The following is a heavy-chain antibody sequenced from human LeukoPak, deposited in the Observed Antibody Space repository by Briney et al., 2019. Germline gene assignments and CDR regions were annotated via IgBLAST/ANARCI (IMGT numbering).Heavy chain of an antibody. D-gene: IGHD3-10*01. Sequence: ASVKVSCKASGYTFTGYYIHWVRQAPGQGLEWMGWINPNSGGTNYAQKFQGRVTMTRDTSISTAYMELSRLRSDDTAVYYCARDILGFGELLFGFDYWGQGTLVTVSS. J-gene: IGHJ4*02. CDR2: INPNSGGT. CDR1: GYTFTGYY. V-gene: IGHV1-2*02. CDR3: ARDILGFGELLFGFDY.